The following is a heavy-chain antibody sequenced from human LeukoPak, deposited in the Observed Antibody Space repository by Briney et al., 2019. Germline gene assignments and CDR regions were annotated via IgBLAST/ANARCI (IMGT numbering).Heavy chain of an antibody. Sequence: PSETLSLTCTVSGGSISSSSYYWGWIRQPPGKGLEWIGSIYYSGSTYYNPSLKSRVTISVDTSKNQFSLKLSSVTAADTAVYYCARHRFGASIVVVPAAMGWFDPWGQGTLVTVSS. D-gene: IGHD2-2*01. J-gene: IGHJ5*02. CDR3: ARHRFGASIVVVPAAMGWFDP. CDR1: GGSISSSSYY. V-gene: IGHV4-39*01. CDR2: IYYSGST.